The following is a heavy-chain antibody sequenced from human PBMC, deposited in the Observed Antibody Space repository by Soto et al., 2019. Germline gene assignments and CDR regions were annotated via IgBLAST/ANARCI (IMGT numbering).Heavy chain of an antibody. CDR2: IYPGDSET. CDR3: ARPIWGSGYAIDY. J-gene: IGHJ4*02. Sequence: GESLKISCQGSGYSFTSYWIGWVRQMPGKGLEWMGIIYPGDSETRYSPYFQGQVTISADKSISTAYLQWSSLKASDTAMYYCARPIWGSGYAIDYWGQGTLVTVSS. V-gene: IGHV5-51*01. D-gene: IGHD5-12*01. CDR1: GYSFTSYW.